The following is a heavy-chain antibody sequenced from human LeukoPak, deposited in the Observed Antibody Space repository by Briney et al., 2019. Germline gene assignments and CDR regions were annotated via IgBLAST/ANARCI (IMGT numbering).Heavy chain of an antibody. CDR3: AREDSRRTPSFDY. J-gene: IGHJ4*02. CDR1: GYTFTSYG. Sequence: RASVKVSCKASGYTFTSYGISWVRQAPGQGLEWMGWINPNSGGTNYAQKFQGRVTMTRDTSISTAYMELSRLRSDDTAVYYCAREDSRRTPSFDYWGQGTLVTVSS. D-gene: IGHD6-13*01. V-gene: IGHV1-2*02. CDR2: INPNSGGT.